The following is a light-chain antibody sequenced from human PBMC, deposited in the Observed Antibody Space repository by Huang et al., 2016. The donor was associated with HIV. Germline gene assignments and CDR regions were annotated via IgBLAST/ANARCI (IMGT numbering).Light chain of an antibody. J-gene: IGKJ4*01. Sequence: EIVLTQSPATLSLSPGERATLSCRASQRITNYLAWYQQKPGQAPRLLIYDESKRATGIPARFSGSGSGTDFTLSISSLEPEDFAVYYCQQRANWPLLTFGGGTRVEI. V-gene: IGKV3-11*01. CDR1: QRITNY. CDR3: QQRANWPLLT. CDR2: DES.